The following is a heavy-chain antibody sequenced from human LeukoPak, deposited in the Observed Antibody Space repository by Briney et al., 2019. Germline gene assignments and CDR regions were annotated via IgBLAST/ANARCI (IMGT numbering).Heavy chain of an antibody. J-gene: IGHJ4*02. CDR3: ATRAVAGTGRAFDY. Sequence: GGSLRLSCAASGFTFSSYAMNWVRQAPGKGLEWVSIISSSGNNTYYADSVKGRFTISRDNSKNTLYLQMNTLRAEDTAVYYCATRAVAGTGRAFDYWGQGTLVTVSS. D-gene: IGHD6-19*01. CDR2: ISSSGNNT. V-gene: IGHV3-23*01. CDR1: GFTFSSYA.